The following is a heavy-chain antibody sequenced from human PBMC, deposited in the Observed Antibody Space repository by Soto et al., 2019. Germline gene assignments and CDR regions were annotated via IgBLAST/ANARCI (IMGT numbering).Heavy chain of an antibody. CDR3: ATLSGDSGSYPPFDY. D-gene: IGHD1-26*01. CDR1: GGSFIGYY. CDR2: INHSGST. V-gene: IGHV4-34*01. Sequence: PSETLSLTCAVYGGSFIGYYWSWIRQPPGKGLEWIGEINHSGSTNYNPSLKSRVTISVDTSKNQFSLKLSSVTAADTAVYYCATLSGDSGSYPPFDYWGQGTLVTVSS. J-gene: IGHJ4*02.